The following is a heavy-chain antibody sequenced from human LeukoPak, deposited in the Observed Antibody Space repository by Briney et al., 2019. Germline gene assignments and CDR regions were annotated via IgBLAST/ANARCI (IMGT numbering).Heavy chain of an antibody. J-gene: IGHJ3*02. V-gene: IGHV1-69*05. CDR2: IIPIFGTA. Sequence: GASVKVSCKASGGTFSSYAISWVRQAPGQGLEWMGRIIPIFGTANYAQKFQGRVTITTDESTSTAYMELSSLRSEDTAVYYCARDPLSAAFDIWGQGTMVTVSS. D-gene: IGHD2-15*01. CDR1: GGTFSSYA. CDR3: ARDPLSAAFDI.